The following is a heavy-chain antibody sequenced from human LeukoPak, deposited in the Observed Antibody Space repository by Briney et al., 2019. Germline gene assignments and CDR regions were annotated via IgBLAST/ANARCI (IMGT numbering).Heavy chain of an antibody. Sequence: GGSLRLSCAASGFTFTSYVMSWLRQAPGKGLEWVSSISGSGRSTYYANSVKGRFTISRDNSKNTLYLQMNSLRAEDTAVYYCAKESVASLWLPGYWGQGTLVSVSS. D-gene: IGHD5-24*01. J-gene: IGHJ4*02. V-gene: IGHV3-23*01. CDR1: GFTFTSYV. CDR2: ISGSGRST. CDR3: AKESVASLWLPGY.